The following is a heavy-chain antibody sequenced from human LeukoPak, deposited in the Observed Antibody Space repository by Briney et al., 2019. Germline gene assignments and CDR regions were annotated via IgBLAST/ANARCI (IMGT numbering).Heavy chain of an antibody. CDR1: GYTFTSYG. D-gene: IGHD4-23*01. CDR2: ISAYNGNT. V-gene: IGHV1-18*01. Sequence: ASVKVSCKASGYTFTSYGISWVRQAPGQGLEWMGWISAYNGNTNYAQKLQGRVTMTTDTSTSTAYMELRSLRSDDTAVYYCARDLRHDYGGNSGFDYWGQGTLVTVSS. J-gene: IGHJ4*02. CDR3: ARDLRHDYGGNSGFDY.